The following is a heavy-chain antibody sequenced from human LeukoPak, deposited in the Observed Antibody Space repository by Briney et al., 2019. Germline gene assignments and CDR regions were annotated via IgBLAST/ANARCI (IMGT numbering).Heavy chain of an antibody. CDR2: IYTSGST. V-gene: IGHV4-4*07. Sequence: PSETLSLTCTVSGGSISSYYWSWIRQPAGKGLEWIGRIYTSGSTNYNPSLKSRVTMSVDTSKNQFSLKLSSVTAADTAVYYCARGYCTNGVCGGGFDPWGQGTLVTVSP. CDR1: GGSISSYY. J-gene: IGHJ5*02. D-gene: IGHD2-8*01. CDR3: ARGYCTNGVCGGGFDP.